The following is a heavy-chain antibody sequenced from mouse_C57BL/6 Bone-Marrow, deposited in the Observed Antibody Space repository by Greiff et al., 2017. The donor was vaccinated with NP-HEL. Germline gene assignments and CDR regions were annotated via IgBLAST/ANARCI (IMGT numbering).Heavy chain of an antibody. D-gene: IGHD3-2*02. V-gene: IGHV1-81*01. CDR2: IYPRSGNT. CDR1: GYTFTSYG. CDR3: ARHSSGYGYYAMDY. Sequence: VHLVESGAELARPGASVKLSCKASGYTFTSYGISWVKQRTGQGLEWIGEIYPRSGNTYYNEKFKGKATLTADKSSSTAYMELRSLTSEDSAVYFCARHSSGYGYYAMDYWGQGTSVTVSS. J-gene: IGHJ4*01.